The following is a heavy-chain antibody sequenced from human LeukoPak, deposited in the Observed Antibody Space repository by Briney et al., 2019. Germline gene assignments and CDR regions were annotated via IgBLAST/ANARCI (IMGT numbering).Heavy chain of an antibody. CDR1: GFTFSSYA. Sequence: GGSLRLSCAASGFTFSSYAMSWVRQAPGKGLEWVSYISSSGSTIYYADSVKGRFTISRDNAKNSLYLQMNSLRAEDTAVYYCAREKVGGGNFLRYFDYWGQGTLVTVSS. D-gene: IGHD4-23*01. J-gene: IGHJ4*02. V-gene: IGHV3-48*04. CDR3: AREKVGGGNFLRYFDY. CDR2: ISSSGSTI.